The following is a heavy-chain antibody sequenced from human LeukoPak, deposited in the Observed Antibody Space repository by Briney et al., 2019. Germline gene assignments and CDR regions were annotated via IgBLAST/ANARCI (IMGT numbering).Heavy chain of an antibody. J-gene: IGHJ3*02. CDR1: GFTVSSNY. Sequence: PGGSLRLSCAASGFTVSSNYMSWVRQAPGKGLEWVSVIYSGGSTYYADSVKGRFTISRDNSKNTLYLQMNSLRAEDTAVYYCARDRPMMGGSGAFDIWGQGTMVTVSA. CDR2: IYSGGST. D-gene: IGHD3-22*01. CDR3: ARDRPMMGGSGAFDI. V-gene: IGHV3-53*01.